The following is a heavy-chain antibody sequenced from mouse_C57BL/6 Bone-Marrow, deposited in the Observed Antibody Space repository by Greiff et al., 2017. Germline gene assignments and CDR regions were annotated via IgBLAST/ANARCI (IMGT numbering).Heavy chain of an antibody. Sequence: DVKLQESGAELVRPGASVKLSCTASGFNIKDDYMHWVKQRPEQGLEWIGWIDPENGDTEYASKFQGKATITADTSSNTAYLQLSSLTSEDTAVYYCTTWWFAYWGQGTLVTVSA. CDR2: IDPENGDT. CDR1: GFNIKDDY. J-gene: IGHJ3*01. CDR3: TTWWFAY. V-gene: IGHV14-4*01.